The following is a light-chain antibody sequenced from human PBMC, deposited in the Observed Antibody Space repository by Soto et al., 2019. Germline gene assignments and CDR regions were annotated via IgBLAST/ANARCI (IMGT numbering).Light chain of an antibody. CDR1: SSNIGAGYD. J-gene: IGLJ2*01. CDR2: VNI. CDR3: QSYDSSLSVV. Sequence: QTVVTQPPSVSGAPGQRVTISCTGSSSNIGAGYDVHWYQQLPGTAPKLLIYVNINRPSGVPDRFSGSKSGTSASLAITGLQAEYEADYYCQSYDSSLSVVFGGGTKVTVL. V-gene: IGLV1-40*01.